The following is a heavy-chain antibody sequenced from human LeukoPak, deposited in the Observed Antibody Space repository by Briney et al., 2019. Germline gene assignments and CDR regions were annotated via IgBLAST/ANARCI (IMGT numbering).Heavy chain of an antibody. D-gene: IGHD5-18*01. CDR3: ARARGTAMGFQH. Sequence: SVKVSCKASGGTFSSYAISWVRQAPGQGLEWMGGIIPIFGTANYAQKFQGRVTITADKSTSTAHMELSSLRSEDTAVYYCARARGTAMGFQHWGQGTLVTVSS. V-gene: IGHV1-69*06. CDR2: IIPIFGTA. J-gene: IGHJ1*01. CDR1: GGTFSSYA.